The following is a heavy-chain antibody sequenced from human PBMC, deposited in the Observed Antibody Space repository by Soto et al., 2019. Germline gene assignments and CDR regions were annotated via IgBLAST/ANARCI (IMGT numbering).Heavy chain of an antibody. J-gene: IGHJ4*02. CDR2: IYYSGST. D-gene: IGHD3-3*01. Sequence: PSETLSLTCTVSGGSISSYYWSWIRQPPGKGLEWIGYIYYSGSTNYNPSLKSRVTISVDTSKNQFSLKLSSVTAADTAVYYCARKRGAFWSGYYPSGPFDYWGQATLVTVSS. CDR1: GGSISSYY. V-gene: IGHV4-59*08. CDR3: ARKRGAFWSGYYPSGPFDY.